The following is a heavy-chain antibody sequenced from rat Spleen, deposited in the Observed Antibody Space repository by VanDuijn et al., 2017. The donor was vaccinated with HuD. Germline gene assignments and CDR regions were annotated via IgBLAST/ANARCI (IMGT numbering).Heavy chain of an antibody. D-gene: IGHD4-3*01. J-gene: IGHJ3*01. CDR2: IVDDGSNT. CDR3: ARLGGLRNWFAY. V-gene: IGHV5-17*01. Sequence: EVQLVESGGGLVQPGRSLKLSCSASGFTFSDYTMAWVRQAPKKGLEWVAAIVDDGSNTFYRDSVKGRFTISRDNAKSTLYLQVDSPRPEDTAIYYCARLGGLRNWFAYWGQGTLVTVSS. CDR1: GFTFSDYT.